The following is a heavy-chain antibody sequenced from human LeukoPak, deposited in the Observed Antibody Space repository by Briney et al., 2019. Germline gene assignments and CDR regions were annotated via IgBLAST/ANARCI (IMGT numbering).Heavy chain of an antibody. D-gene: IGHD3-22*01. CDR3: AGTYYYDSSGYYYGHY. CDR2: IYYSGST. CDR1: GGSISSYY. Sequence: SETLSLTCTVSGGSISSYYWSWIRQPPGKGLEWIGYIYYSGSTNYNPSLKSRVTISVDTSKNQFSPKLSSVTAADTAVYYCAGTYYYDSSGYYYGHYWGQGTLVTVSS. V-gene: IGHV4-59*08. J-gene: IGHJ4*02.